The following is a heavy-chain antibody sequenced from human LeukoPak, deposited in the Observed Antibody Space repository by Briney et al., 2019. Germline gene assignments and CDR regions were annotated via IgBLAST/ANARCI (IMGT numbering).Heavy chain of an antibody. J-gene: IGHJ4*02. V-gene: IGHV3-21*01. CDR3: ASMRGYSYGFDY. CDR1: GFTLSSYA. CDR2: IGSGGNYI. Sequence: PGGSLRLSCAASGFTLSSYAMSWVRQAPGKGLEWVSSIGSGGNYIYYADSVKGRFTISRDNAKNSLYLQMNSLRAEDTAVYFCASMRGYSYGFDYWGQGTLVTVSS. D-gene: IGHD5-18*01.